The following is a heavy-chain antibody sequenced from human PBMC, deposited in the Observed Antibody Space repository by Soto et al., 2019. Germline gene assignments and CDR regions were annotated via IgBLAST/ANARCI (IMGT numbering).Heavy chain of an antibody. Sequence: GGSLRLSCAASGFTFSSYEMNWVRQAPGKGLEWVSYISSSGSTIYYADSVKGRFTISRDNAKNSLYLQMNSLRAEDTAVYYCARGQQVTYYYDRSGYYFDYWGQGTLVTVSS. V-gene: IGHV3-48*03. CDR2: ISSSGSTI. D-gene: IGHD3-22*01. J-gene: IGHJ4*02. CDR3: ARGQQVTYYYDRSGYYFDY. CDR1: GFTFSSYE.